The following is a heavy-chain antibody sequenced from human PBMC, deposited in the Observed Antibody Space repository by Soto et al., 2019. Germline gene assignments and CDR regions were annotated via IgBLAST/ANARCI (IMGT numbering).Heavy chain of an antibody. CDR1: GFTFSSYW. D-gene: IGHD2-21*02. CDR3: ARDPSIGVVTGRLYYYSGMDV. Sequence: EVQLVESGGGLVQPGGSLRLSCAASGFTFSSYWMSWVRQAPGKGLEWVANIKQDGSEKYYVDSVKGRFTISRDNAKNSLYRQMNSLRAEDTAVYYCARDPSIGVVTGRLYYYSGMDVWGQGTTVTVSS. J-gene: IGHJ6*02. CDR2: IKQDGSEK. V-gene: IGHV3-7*01.